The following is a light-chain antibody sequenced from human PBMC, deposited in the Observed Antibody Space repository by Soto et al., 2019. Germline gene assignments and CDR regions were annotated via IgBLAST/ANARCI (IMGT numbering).Light chain of an antibody. CDR2: GAS. J-gene: IGKJ1*01. V-gene: IGKV3-20*01. CDR3: QQYGSSPWT. Sequence: EIVLTQSPGTLSLSPGERATLSCRASQSVSISYLAWYQQKPGQAPRLLIYGASSRATGIPDRFSRSGSGTDFTLTISRLETEDFAVYYSQQYGSSPWTFRQGTKVEIK. CDR1: QSVSISY.